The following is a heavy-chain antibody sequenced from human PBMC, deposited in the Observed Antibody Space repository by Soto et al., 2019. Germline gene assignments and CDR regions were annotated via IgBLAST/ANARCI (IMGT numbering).Heavy chain of an antibody. CDR1: GGSFSGYY. CDR3: ARDPGRALAVD. D-gene: IGHD6-19*01. V-gene: IGHV4-34*01. J-gene: IGHJ4*02. Sequence: SETLSLTCAAYGGSFSGYYGSWIRQPPGKGLEWIGEINHSGSTNYNPSLKSRVSISVDTSKNQFSLQVSSVTAADTAIYYCARDPGRALAVDWGEGTLVTVSS. CDR2: INHSGST.